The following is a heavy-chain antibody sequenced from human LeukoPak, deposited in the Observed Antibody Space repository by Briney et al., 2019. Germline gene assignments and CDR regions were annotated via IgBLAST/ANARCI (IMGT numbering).Heavy chain of an antibody. J-gene: IGHJ4*02. CDR1: GFTFSSYA. Sequence: GRSLTLSCAASGFTFSSYALLWVRQAPGKGLEWVAVVWYDGSKKYYADSVKGRFTISRDNSKNTLYLQMNSLSGEDTAVYYCARDPRYSSTWYYFDYWGQGTLVTVSS. V-gene: IGHV3-33*01. CDR3: ARDPRYSSTWYYFDY. D-gene: IGHD6-13*01. CDR2: VWYDGSKK.